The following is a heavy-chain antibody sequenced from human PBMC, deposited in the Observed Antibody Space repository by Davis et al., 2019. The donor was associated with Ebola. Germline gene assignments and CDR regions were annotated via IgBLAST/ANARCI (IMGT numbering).Heavy chain of an antibody. Sequence: PSETLSLTCTVSGGSISSYYWSWIRQPPGKGLEWIGYIYYSGSTNYNPSLKSRVTISVDTSKNQFSLKLSSVTAADTAVYYCARGWVLGSPAFDIWGQGTMVTVSS. V-gene: IGHV4-59*01. J-gene: IGHJ3*02. D-gene: IGHD5-24*01. CDR1: GGSISSYY. CDR2: IYYSGST. CDR3: ARGWVLGSPAFDI.